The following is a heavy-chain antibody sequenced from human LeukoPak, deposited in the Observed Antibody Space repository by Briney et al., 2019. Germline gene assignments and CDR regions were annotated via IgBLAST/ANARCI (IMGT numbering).Heavy chain of an antibody. CDR2: ISSSGSTK. CDR1: GVTFSSYS. D-gene: IGHD3-3*01. CDR3: ARERGNYLRY. J-gene: IGHJ4*02. V-gene: IGHV3-48*02. Sequence: PGGSLRLSCVASGVTFSSYSMNWVRQAPGKGLEWVSYISSSGSTKNYADSVMGRFAVSRDNAENTLYLQMYSLRDDDTAVYYCARERGNYLRYWGQGTLVTVSS.